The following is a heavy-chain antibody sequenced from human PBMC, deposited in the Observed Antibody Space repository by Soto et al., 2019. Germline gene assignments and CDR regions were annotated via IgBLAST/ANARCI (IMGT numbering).Heavy chain of an antibody. CDR1: GGTFSSYA. Sequence: SVKVSCKSSGGTFSSYAISWVRQAPGQGLEWMGGIIPTFGTANYAQKFQGRVTITADKSTSTAYMELSSLRSEDTAVYYCARDPSEQWLVTRAFDIWGQGTMVTVSS. D-gene: IGHD6-19*01. J-gene: IGHJ3*02. CDR2: IIPTFGTA. V-gene: IGHV1-69*06. CDR3: ARDPSEQWLVTRAFDI.